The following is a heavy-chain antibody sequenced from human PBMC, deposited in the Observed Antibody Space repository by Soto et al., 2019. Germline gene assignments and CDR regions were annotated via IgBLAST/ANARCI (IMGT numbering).Heavy chain of an antibody. CDR1: GGSISSYY. CDR2: IYYSGST. Sequence: TSETLSLTCTVSGGSISSYYWSWIRQPPGKGLEWIGYIYYSGSTNYNPSLKSRVTISVDTSKNQFSLKLSSVTAADTAVYYYARHRDDYDFWSGYYYMDVWGKGTTVTVSS. D-gene: IGHD3-3*01. J-gene: IGHJ6*03. CDR3: ARHRDDYDFWSGYYYMDV. V-gene: IGHV4-59*08.